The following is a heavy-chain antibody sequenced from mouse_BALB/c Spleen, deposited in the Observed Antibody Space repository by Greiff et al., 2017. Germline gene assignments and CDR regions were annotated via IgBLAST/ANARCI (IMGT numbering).Heavy chain of an antibody. V-gene: IGHV1-84*02. CDR3: ARYYGSSFDY. CDR1: GFPFTDYY. D-gene: IGHD1-1*01. Sequence: VHLQQSGPELVKPGASVKISCKAPGFPFTDYYINWVKQKPGQGLEWIGWFYPGSGNTTYNEKLKGKATLTVDTSSSTAYMQLSSLTSEDTAVFFSARYYGSSFDYWGQGTTLTVSS. CDR2: FYPGSGNT. J-gene: IGHJ2*01.